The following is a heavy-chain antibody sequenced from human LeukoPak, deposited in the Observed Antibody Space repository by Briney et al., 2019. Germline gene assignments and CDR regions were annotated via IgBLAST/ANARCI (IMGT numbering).Heavy chain of an antibody. V-gene: IGHV3-33*01. CDR3: VLRTSSSSGIDY. CDR2: IWYGGSNK. J-gene: IGHJ4*02. CDR1: GFTFSGYG. D-gene: IGHD6-6*01. Sequence: GGSLRLSCAASGFTFSGYGMHWVPQAPRKGLEWVAVIWYGGSNKYYADSVKGRFTISRDNSKNTLYLQLNSLRAEDTAVYYCVLRTSSSSGIDYWGQGTLVTVSS.